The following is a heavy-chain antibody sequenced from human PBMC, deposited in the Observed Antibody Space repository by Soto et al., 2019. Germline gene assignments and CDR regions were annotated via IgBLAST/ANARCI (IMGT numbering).Heavy chain of an antibody. CDR2: ISGSGETT. CDR1: GFTFRSYA. CDR3: ARDRREIDAFDI. D-gene: IGHD1-26*01. Sequence: EVQLLESGGGLVQPGGSLRLSCAASGFTFRSYAMSWVRQAPGKGLEWVSAISGSGETTYNADSVKGRFTNSRDNSKNTLYLQMNSLRPEDTAVYYCARDRREIDAFDIWGQGTMVTVSS. V-gene: IGHV3-23*01. J-gene: IGHJ3*02.